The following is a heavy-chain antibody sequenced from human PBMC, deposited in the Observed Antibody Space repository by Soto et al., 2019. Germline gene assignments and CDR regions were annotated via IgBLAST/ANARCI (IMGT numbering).Heavy chain of an antibody. J-gene: IGHJ4*02. CDR3: ARPTYCSSTSCSPFDY. V-gene: IGHV5-51*01. D-gene: IGHD2-2*01. CDR2: IYPGDSDT. Sequence: PGESLKISCQGSGYNFPTSWIAWVRQMPGKGLEWMGIIYPGDSDTRYSPSFQGQVTFSADKSISTAYLQWSSLEASDTAMYFCARPTYCSSTSCSPFDYWGQGTLVTVSS. CDR1: GYNFPTSW.